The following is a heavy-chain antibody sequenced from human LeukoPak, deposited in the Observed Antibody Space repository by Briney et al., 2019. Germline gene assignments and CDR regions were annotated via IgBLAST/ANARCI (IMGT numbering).Heavy chain of an antibody. V-gene: IGHV1-18*01. CDR3: ARAEVGYSGSGSYYWFDP. J-gene: IGHJ5*02. D-gene: IGHD3-10*01. Sequence: ASVKASCKASGYTFTNYRITWVRQAPGQGLEWMGWISTYNANTYYAQNLQGRVTMTTDTSTSTAYMELRSLRSDDTAVYYCARAEVGYSGSGSYYWFDPWGQGTLVTVSS. CDR2: ISTYNANT. CDR1: GYTFTNYR.